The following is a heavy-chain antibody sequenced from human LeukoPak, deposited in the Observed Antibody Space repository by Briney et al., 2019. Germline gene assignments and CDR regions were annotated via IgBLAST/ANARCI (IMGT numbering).Heavy chain of an antibody. CDR2: INPSGGST. Sequence: ASVKVSCKASGYAFTSYYMHWVRQAPGQGLEWMGIINPSGGSTSYAQKFQGRVTMTRDMSTSTVYMELSSLRSEDTAVYYCARGPTVVPFDYWGQGTLVTVSS. J-gene: IGHJ4*02. CDR3: ARGPTVVPFDY. D-gene: IGHD4-23*01. CDR1: GYAFTSYY. V-gene: IGHV1-46*01.